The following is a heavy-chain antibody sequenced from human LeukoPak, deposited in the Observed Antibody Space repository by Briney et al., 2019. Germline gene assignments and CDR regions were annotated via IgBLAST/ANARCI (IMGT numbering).Heavy chain of an antibody. J-gene: IGHJ6*03. CDR2: IKTDGSAM. CDR1: GFTFNDYW. CDR3: AKDATAVVGTVYMDV. Sequence: GGSLRLSCVGSGFTFNDYWIHWVRQAPGKGLVWVSAIKTDGSAMQYADSVKGRFTISRDNAKNSLYLRMNSLRAEDTAVYYCAKDATAVVGTVYMDVWGKGTTVTISS. D-gene: IGHD6-13*01. V-gene: IGHV3-74*03.